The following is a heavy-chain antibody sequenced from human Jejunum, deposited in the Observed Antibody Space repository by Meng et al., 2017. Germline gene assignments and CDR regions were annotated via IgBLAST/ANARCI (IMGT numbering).Heavy chain of an antibody. CDR1: GASVSSNSAA. D-gene: IGHD3-10*02. CDR3: ARDWGDVRGGFDF. J-gene: IGHJ4*02. CDR2: TYYRSKYYN. Sequence: QLQLQQTGPGLGKHSQTLSLPWAISGASVSSNSAAWNWIRQYSSRGLEWLGRTYYRSKYYNDYALSVKSRITINPDTSKNQFSLQLNSVTPEDTAIYYCARDWGDVRGGFDFWGQGTLVTVSS. V-gene: IGHV6-1*01.